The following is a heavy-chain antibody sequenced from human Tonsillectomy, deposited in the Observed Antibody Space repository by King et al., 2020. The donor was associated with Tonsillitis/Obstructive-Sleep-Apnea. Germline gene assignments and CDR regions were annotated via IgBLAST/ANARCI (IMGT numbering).Heavy chain of an antibody. D-gene: IGHD1-26*01. J-gene: IGHJ6*03. V-gene: IGHV3-49*04. CDR2: IRSKAYGGTT. Sequence: VQLVESGGGLVQPGRSLRLSCTASGFTFGDYGMSWVRQAPGKGLEWVGFIRSKAYGGTTEYAASVKGRFTISRDDSKSIAYLQMNSLKTEDTAVYYCTRLDRENYYYMDVWGKGTTVTVCS. CDR1: GFTFGDYG. CDR3: TRLDRENYYYMDV.